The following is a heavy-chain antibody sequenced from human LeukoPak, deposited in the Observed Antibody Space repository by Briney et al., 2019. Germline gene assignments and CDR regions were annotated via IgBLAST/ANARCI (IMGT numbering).Heavy chain of an antibody. V-gene: IGHV4-34*01. CDR2: INHSGST. CDR3: ARPYYDILTGYHRAYGY. J-gene: IGHJ4*02. CDR1: GGSFSGYY. D-gene: IGHD3-9*01. Sequence: SETLSLTCAVYGGSFSGYYWSWIRQPPGKGLEWTGEINHSGSTNYNPSLKSRVTISVDTSKNQFSLKLSSVTAADTAVYYCARPYYDILTGYHRAYGYWGQGTLVTVSS.